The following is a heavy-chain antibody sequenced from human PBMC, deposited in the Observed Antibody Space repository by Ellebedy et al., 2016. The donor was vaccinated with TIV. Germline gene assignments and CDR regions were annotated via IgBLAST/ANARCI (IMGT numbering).Heavy chain of an antibody. D-gene: IGHD4-17*01. CDR3: ARGSGDLPFDY. V-gene: IGHV3-7*01. CDR1: GFTFSSYW. Sequence: GESLKISCAASGFTFSSYWMSWVRQAPGKGLEWVANIKQDGSEKYYVDSVKGRFTISRDNAKNSLYLQMNSLRAEDTAVYYCARGSGDLPFDYWGQGTLVTVSS. CDR2: IKQDGSEK. J-gene: IGHJ4*02.